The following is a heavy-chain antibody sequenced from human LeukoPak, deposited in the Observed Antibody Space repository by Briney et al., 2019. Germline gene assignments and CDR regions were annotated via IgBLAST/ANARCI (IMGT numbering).Heavy chain of an antibody. Sequence: GASVKVSCKGSGYTFTGYYIHWVRQAPGQGLEWLGWINPNTGGTNYAQKFQGRVTMTRDTSISTAYVELSRLKSDDTAVYYCARISQAFDIWGQGTMVTFSS. J-gene: IGHJ3*02. CDR2: INPNTGGT. CDR3: ARISQAFDI. V-gene: IGHV1-2*02. CDR1: GYTFTGYY.